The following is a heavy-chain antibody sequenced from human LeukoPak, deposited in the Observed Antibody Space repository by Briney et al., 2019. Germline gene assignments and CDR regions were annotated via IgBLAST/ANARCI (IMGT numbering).Heavy chain of an antibody. Sequence: SETLSLTCAVSGGSISSGGYSWSWIRQPPGKGLEWIGYIYHSGSTYYNPSLKSRVTISVDTSKNQFSLKLSSVTAADTAVYYCASRLMIAVAGTGRSDYFDYWGQGTLVTVSS. CDR3: ASRLMIAVAGTGRSDYFDY. V-gene: IGHV4-30-2*01. D-gene: IGHD6-19*01. J-gene: IGHJ4*02. CDR2: IYHSGST. CDR1: GGSISSGGYS.